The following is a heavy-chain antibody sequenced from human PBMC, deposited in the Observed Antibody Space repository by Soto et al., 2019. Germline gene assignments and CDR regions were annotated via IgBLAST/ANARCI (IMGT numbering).Heavy chain of an antibody. V-gene: IGHV4-59*12. D-gene: IGHD2-15*01. CDR2: IYYSGST. Sequence: AETLSLTCTVSGGSISSDYWSWIRQPPGKGLEWIGYIYYSGSTYYNPSLKRRVTISVDTSKNQFSLKLSAVTAADTAVYYCGRRYGGNFDYWGQGTLVTASS. CDR3: GRRYGGNFDY. J-gene: IGHJ4*02. CDR1: GGSISSDY.